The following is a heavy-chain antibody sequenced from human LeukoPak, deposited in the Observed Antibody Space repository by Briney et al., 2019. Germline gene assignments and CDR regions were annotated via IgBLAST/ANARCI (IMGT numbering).Heavy chain of an antibody. J-gene: IGHJ4*02. Sequence: PSETRSLTCTVSGGSISSGTYYWGWIRQPPGKGLEWIGSIYYSGITYYNPSLKSRVTISVDTSKNQLSLKLSSVTAADTAVYYCARDPDSSSWVYYFDYWGQGILVTVSS. V-gene: IGHV4-39*07. CDR2: IYYSGIT. CDR3: ARDPDSSSWVYYFDY. CDR1: GGSISSGTYY. D-gene: IGHD6-13*01.